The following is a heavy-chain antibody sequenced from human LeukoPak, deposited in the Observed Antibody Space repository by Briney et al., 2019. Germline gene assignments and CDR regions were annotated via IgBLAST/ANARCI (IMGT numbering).Heavy chain of an antibody. V-gene: IGHV3-23*01. CDR1: GLIFSNYA. CDR2: ITDSGRKT. Sequence: GGSLRLSCAASGLIFSNYAMNWVRQASGRGLEWVSGITDSGRKTYYADSVKGRFSISRDNSKNTVYLQMSDLRAEDTAVYYCAKITKATTPNYWGQGTLVTVSS. J-gene: IGHJ4*02. CDR3: AKITKATTPNY. D-gene: IGHD4-17*01.